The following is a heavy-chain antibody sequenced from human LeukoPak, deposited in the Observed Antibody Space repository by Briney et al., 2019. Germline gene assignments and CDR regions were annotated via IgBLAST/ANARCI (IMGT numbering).Heavy chain of an antibody. CDR2: INSDGGSR. CDR1: GFTFSNYW. CDR3: ARGVRDSSDYSSLFDY. D-gene: IGHD3-22*01. V-gene: IGHV3-74*01. J-gene: IGHJ4*02. Sequence: PGGSLRLSCAASGFTFSNYWMSWVRQAPGKGLVWVSRINSDGGSRHYADSVKGRFTISRDNAKNTLHLQMTSLRAEDTAVYYCARGVRDSSDYSSLFDYWGRGILVTVSS.